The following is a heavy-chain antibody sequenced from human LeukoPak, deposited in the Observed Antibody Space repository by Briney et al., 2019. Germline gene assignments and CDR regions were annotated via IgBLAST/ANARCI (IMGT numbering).Heavy chain of an antibody. D-gene: IGHD2-2*01. CDR1: GYSFTSYW. CDR2: IYPGDSDT. Sequence: PGESLKISCKGSGYSFTSYWIAWVRQMPGKGLEWLGIIYPGDSDTRYSPSFQGQVTIPADKSISTAYLQWSSLQASDTAMYYSARRLVVPAAKDAYDIWGQGTVVTVSS. J-gene: IGHJ3*02. V-gene: IGHV5-51*01. CDR3: ARRLVVPAAKDAYDI.